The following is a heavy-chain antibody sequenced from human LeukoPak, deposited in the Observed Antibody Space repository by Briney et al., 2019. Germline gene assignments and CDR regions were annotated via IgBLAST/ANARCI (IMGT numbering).Heavy chain of an antibody. D-gene: IGHD2-15*01. CDR2: IYPGDSDT. CDR1: GHSFTDYW. J-gene: IGHJ4*02. V-gene: IGHV5-51*01. CDR3: ARQGSLVYGGFDY. Sequence: GESLKISCKGSGHSFTDYWIAWVRQMPGKGLEWMGIIYPGDSDTRYSPSFQGQVTISADKSISTAYLQWSSLKASDTAMYYCARQGSLVYGGFDYWGQGTLVTVSS.